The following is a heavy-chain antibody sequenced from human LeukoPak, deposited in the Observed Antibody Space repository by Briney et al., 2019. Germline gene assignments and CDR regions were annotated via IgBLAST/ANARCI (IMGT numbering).Heavy chain of an antibody. Sequence: ASVKVSCKASGYTFTGYYMHWVRQAPGQGLEWMGWINPNNGGTNYAQKFQGRVTMTRDTSINTAYMELSRLRSDDTAVYYCARISEWEPVDYWGQGTLVTVSS. J-gene: IGHJ4*02. CDR2: INPNNGGT. CDR3: ARISEWEPVDY. CDR1: GYTFTGYY. V-gene: IGHV1-2*02. D-gene: IGHD1-26*01.